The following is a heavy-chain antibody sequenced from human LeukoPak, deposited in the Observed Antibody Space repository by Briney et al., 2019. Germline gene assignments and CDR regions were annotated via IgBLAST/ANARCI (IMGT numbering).Heavy chain of an antibody. CDR2: ISAYNGNT. Sequence: GASVKVSCKASGYTFTGYYMHWVRQAPGQGLEWMGWISAYNGNTNYAQKLQGRVTMTTDTSTSTAYMELRSLRSDDTAVYYCARDHAYYSSSCANYWGQGTLVTVSS. V-gene: IGHV1-18*04. D-gene: IGHD6-13*01. J-gene: IGHJ4*02. CDR1: GYTFTGYY. CDR3: ARDHAYYSSSCANY.